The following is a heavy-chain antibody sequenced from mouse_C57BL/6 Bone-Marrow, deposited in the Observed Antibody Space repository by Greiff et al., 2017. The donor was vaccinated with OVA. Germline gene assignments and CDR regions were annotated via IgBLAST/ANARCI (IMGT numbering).Heavy chain of an antibody. V-gene: IGHV1-64*01. D-gene: IGHD1-1*01. CDR3: ASEYYGLWYVDV. CDR1: GYTFTSYW. J-gene: IGHJ1*03. CDR2: IHPNRGST. Sequence: VQLQQPGAELVKPGASVKLSCKASGYTFTSYWMHWVKQRPGQGLEWIGMIHPNRGSTNYNEKFKSKATLTVDKSSSTASMPLSSLTSEDSAVYYCASEYYGLWYVDVWGTGTTVTVSS.